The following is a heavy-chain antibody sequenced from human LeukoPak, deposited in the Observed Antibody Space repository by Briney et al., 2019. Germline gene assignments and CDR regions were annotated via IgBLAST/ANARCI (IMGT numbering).Heavy chain of an antibody. V-gene: IGHV3-7*01. CDR3: ARYMVRGVIRYFDY. Sequence: GGSLRLSCVGSGSTFNGHWLTWVRQAPGRGLEWVASIKEDGRQTHYVDSVKGRFIISRDNSKKSLYLQMNSLRAEDTAVYYCARYMVRGVIRYFDYWGQGTLVTVSS. J-gene: IGHJ4*02. CDR2: IKEDGRQT. CDR1: GSTFNGHW. D-gene: IGHD3-10*01.